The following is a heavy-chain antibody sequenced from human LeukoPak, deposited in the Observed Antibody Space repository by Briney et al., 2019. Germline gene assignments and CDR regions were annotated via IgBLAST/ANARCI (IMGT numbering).Heavy chain of an antibody. D-gene: IGHD3-10*01. Sequence: SETLSLTCAVYGGSFSGYYWSWIRQPPGKGLEWIGEINHSGSTNYNPSLKSRIIISVDTSKNHFSLHLTSVTVADTAVYYCARVHYGSGSYHLFDPWGQGTLVTVSS. CDR3: ARVHYGSGSYHLFDP. CDR2: INHSGST. V-gene: IGHV4-34*01. J-gene: IGHJ5*02. CDR1: GGSFSGYY.